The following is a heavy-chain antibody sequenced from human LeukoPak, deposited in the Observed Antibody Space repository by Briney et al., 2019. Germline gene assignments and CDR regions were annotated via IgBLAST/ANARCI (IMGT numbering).Heavy chain of an antibody. V-gene: IGHV4-61*02. CDR3: ARGGQDYDFWRRDRFDP. CDR1: GGSISSGSYY. CDR2: IYTSGST. D-gene: IGHD3-3*01. J-gene: IGHJ5*02. Sequence: SETLSLTCTVSGGSISSGSYYWSWIRQPAGKGLEWIGRIYTSGSTNYNPSLKSRVTISVDTSKNQFSLKLSSVTAVDTAEYYCARGGQDYDFWRRDRFDPWGQGTLVTVSS.